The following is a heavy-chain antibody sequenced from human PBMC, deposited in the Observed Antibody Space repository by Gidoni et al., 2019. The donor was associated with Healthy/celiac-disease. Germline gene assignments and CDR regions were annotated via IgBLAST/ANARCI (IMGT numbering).Heavy chain of an antibody. V-gene: IGHV4-59*08. D-gene: IGHD3-22*01. Sequence: QVQLQESGPGLVKPSETLSLTCTVSGGSISSYYWSWIRQPPGKGLEWIGYIYYSGSTNYNPSLKSRVTISVDTSKNQFSLKLSSVTAADTAVYYCARQRSWYYYDANAFDIWGQGTMVTVSS. CDR1: GGSISSYY. CDR3: ARQRSWYYYDANAFDI. CDR2: IYYSGST. J-gene: IGHJ3*02.